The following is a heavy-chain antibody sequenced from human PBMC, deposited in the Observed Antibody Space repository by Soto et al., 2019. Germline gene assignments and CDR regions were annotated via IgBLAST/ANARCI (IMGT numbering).Heavy chain of an antibody. D-gene: IGHD6-19*01. J-gene: IGHJ4*02. Sequence: VQLVESGGGVVQPGRSLRLSCAASGFTFSDYAMHWVRQAPGKGLEWVAVVSHDGRNTHYADSVKGRFTISRDSSKNTVSMAMDSLRAEDTAVYYCAKGGRQWRVTSDLNYWGQGALVTVSS. CDR3: AKGGRQWRVTSDLNY. CDR1: GFTFSDYA. V-gene: IGHV3-30*18. CDR2: VSHDGRNT.